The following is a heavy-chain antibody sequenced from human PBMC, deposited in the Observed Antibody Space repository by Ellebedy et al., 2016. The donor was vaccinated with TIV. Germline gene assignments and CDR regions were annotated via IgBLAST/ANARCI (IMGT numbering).Heavy chain of an antibody. CDR2: ISYGPNTI. D-gene: IGHD6-13*01. V-gene: IGHV3-48*04. J-gene: IGHJ4*02. CDR3: ARETGYSSSWHFDY. Sequence: GGSLRLSXAASGFIFSDYSMNWVRQTPGKGLEWVSYISYGPNTIYYADSVKGRFTISRDNAKDSLYLQMNSLRAEDTAVYYCARETGYSSSWHFDYWGQGTLVTVSS. CDR1: GFIFSDYS.